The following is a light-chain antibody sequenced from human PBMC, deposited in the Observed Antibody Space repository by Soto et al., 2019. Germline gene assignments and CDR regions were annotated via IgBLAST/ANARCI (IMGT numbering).Light chain of an antibody. CDR2: KAS. CDR1: QRISSW. Sequence: DIQMTQSPSTLSASVGDRVTITCRASQRISSWVAWYQQRPGKVPRLLIYKASTLESGVPSRFSGSGSGTGFTLTISSLQPDDFATYYCQRYNSPPWTFGQGTKVEIK. CDR3: QRYNSPPWT. J-gene: IGKJ1*01. V-gene: IGKV1-5*03.